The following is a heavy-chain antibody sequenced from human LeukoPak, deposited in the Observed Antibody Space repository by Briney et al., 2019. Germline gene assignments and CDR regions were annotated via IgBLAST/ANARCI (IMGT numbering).Heavy chain of an antibody. CDR1: GFTFRNHG. CDR3: VRDRGALQYFDY. V-gene: IGHV3-33*01. CDR2: IWYDGSNK. J-gene: IGHJ4*02. D-gene: IGHD5-24*01. Sequence: GGSLRLSCAASGFTFRNHGMHWIRQAPGKGLEWVAIIWYDGSNKYYADSLNGRFTISRVNSKNTLYLQMDSLRDDDTAVYYCVRDRGALQYFDYWGQGTLVTVSS.